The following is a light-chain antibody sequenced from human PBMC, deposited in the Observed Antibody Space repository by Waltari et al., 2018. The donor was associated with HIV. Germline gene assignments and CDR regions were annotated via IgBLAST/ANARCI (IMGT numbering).Light chain of an antibody. CDR3: QQYYGIPYT. Sequence: DVVVTQQPDSLAVSRGETATPSCKSSQSLLYNSNIKNYLAWYQQKPGQRPKLLIYWASTRESGVPDRFSGSGSGTDFTLTISRLQAEDVALYYCQQYYGIPYTFGQGTKLEIK. CDR2: WAS. CDR1: QSLLYNSNIKNY. J-gene: IGKJ2*01. V-gene: IGKV4-1*01.